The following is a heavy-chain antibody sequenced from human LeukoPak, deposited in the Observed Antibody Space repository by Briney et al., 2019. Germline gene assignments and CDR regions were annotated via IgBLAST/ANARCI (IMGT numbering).Heavy chain of an antibody. V-gene: IGHV3-30*03. Sequence: GRSLRLSCAASGFTFSTYGMHWVRQAPGKGLEWVAVLSYDGSNKYYADSVKGRFTISRDNSKNTLYLQMNSLRAEDTAVYFCARNSGTNRPLDYWGQGTLVTASS. D-gene: IGHD1-26*01. CDR2: LSYDGSNK. CDR1: GFTFSTYG. CDR3: ARNSGTNRPLDY. J-gene: IGHJ4*02.